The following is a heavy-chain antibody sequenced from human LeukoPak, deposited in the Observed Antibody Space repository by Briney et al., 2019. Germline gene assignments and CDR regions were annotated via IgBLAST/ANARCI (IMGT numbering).Heavy chain of an antibody. CDR2: ISYDGSNK. V-gene: IGHV3-30*04. D-gene: IGHD6-13*01. J-gene: IGHJ4*02. Sequence: PGGSLRLSCAASGFTFSSYAMHWVRQAPGKGLEWVAVISYDGSNKYYADSVKGRFTISRDNSKNTLYLQMNSLRAEDTAVYYCAKDLRYTGSWAVIDYWGQGTLVTVSS. CDR3: AKDLRYTGSWAVIDY. CDR1: GFTFSSYA.